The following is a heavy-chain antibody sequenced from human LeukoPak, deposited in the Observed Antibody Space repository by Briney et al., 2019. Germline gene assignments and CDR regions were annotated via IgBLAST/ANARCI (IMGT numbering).Heavy chain of an antibody. V-gene: IGHV4-30-2*01. Sequence: SETLSPTCAVYGPSISRGGYSWSWIRHQPGKGLDWIWYTFHRESTYNNSSLKSRVTISVDRSKNQFSLKLSSVTAADTAVYYCARGAYSSGRGAFDIWGQGTMVTVSS. CDR3: ARGAYSSGRGAFDI. CDR2: TFHREST. J-gene: IGHJ3*02. D-gene: IGHD6-19*01. CDR1: GPSISRGGYS.